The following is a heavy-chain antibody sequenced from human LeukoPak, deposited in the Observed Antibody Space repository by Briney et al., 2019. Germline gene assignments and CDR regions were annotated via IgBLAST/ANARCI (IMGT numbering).Heavy chain of an antibody. CDR1: RFTVSSNY. CDR2: ISNDGSNS. J-gene: IGHJ4*02. V-gene: IGHV3-30*03. Sequence: GGSLRLSCAASRFTVSSNYMTWVRQAAGKGLEWVAVISNDGSNSYYADSVKGRFTISRDNSKNTLYMQMNILRAEDTAVYYCARAFSTTAFDYWGQGTLVTVSS. D-gene: IGHD4-17*01. CDR3: ARAFSTTAFDY.